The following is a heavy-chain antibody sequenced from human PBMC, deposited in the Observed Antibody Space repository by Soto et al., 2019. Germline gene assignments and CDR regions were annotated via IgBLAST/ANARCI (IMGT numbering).Heavy chain of an antibody. D-gene: IGHD3-22*01. J-gene: IGHJ3*02. CDR3: AGGGYYDTSGYPKKAFDI. V-gene: IGHV4-61*01. CDR1: GGSVSSGSYF. CDR2: IYNSGIT. Sequence: SETLSLTCTVSGGSVSSGSYFWSRIRQPPGKGLEWIGYIYNSGITNYNPSLKSRVTISVDTSKNQFSLKLISLTAADTAVFYCAGGGYYDTSGYPKKAFDIWGQGTMVTVSS.